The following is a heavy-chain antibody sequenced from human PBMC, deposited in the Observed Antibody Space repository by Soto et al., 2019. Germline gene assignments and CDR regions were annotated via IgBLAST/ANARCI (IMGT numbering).Heavy chain of an antibody. D-gene: IGHD3-10*01. J-gene: IGHJ6*02. CDR2: VSPPFRTS. Sequence: QVQLVQSGAEVQKPGSSVKVSCKTSGVSFNNNGIGWVRQAPGHGLECMGGVSPPFRTSNYARKFQGRISITADASTGTVNMELSSLTSEDTAQYYCARVLYYGSGSYSPYGMDVWGQGTTVTVSS. CDR1: GVSFNNNG. CDR3: ARVLYYGSGSYSPYGMDV. V-gene: IGHV1-69*01.